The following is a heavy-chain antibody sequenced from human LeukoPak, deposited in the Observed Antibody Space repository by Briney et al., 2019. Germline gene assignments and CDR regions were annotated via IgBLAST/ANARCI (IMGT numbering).Heavy chain of an antibody. J-gene: IGHJ4*02. D-gene: IGHD3-22*01. CDR2: GNAGNGNT. CDR1: GYTFTSYA. V-gene: IGHV1-3*02. Sequence: ASVKVSCKASGYTFTSYAMHWVRQAPGQRLEWMGWGNAGNGNTKYSQEFQGRVTITRDTSASTAYMELSSLRSEDMAVYYCARAYNYYDSSGYYLGYYFDYWGQGTLVTVSS. CDR3: ARAYNYYDSSGYYLGYYFDY.